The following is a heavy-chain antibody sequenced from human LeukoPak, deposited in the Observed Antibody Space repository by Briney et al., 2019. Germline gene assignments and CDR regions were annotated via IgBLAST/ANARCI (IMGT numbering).Heavy chain of an antibody. Sequence: PSETLSLTCTVSGGSISSYYWIWIRQPPGKGLEWIGYIYYSGSTNYNPSLKSRVTISVDTSKNQFSLKLSSVTAADTAVYYCARSFSPGIAAAHFDYWGQGTLVTVSS. J-gene: IGHJ4*02. CDR3: ARSFSPGIAAAHFDY. D-gene: IGHD6-13*01. CDR1: GGSISSYY. V-gene: IGHV4-59*01. CDR2: IYYSGST.